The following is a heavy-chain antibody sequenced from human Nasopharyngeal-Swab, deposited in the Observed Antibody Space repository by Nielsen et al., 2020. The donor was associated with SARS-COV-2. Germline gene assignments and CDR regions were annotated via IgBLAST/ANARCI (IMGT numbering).Heavy chain of an antibody. V-gene: IGHV2-70*11. Sequence: SGPTLVKLTQTLTLTCTFSGFSLSTSGMCVSWIRQPPGKALEWLARIDWDDDKYYSTSLKTRLTISKDTSKNQVVLTMTNMDPVDTATYYCARDSMVRGVSPFDYWGQGTLVTVSS. CDR3: ARDSMVRGVSPFDY. D-gene: IGHD3-10*01. J-gene: IGHJ4*02. CDR2: IDWDDDK. CDR1: GFSLSTSGMC.